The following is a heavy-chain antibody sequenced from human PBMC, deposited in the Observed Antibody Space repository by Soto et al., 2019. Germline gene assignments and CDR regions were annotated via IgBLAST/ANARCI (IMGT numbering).Heavy chain of an antibody. CDR1: GGTFSSYA. CDR3: ARRMKDYYDSSGYHFDY. V-gene: IGHV1-69*01. J-gene: IGHJ4*02. CDR2: IIPIFGTA. Sequence: QVQLVQSGAEVKKPGSSVKVSCKASGGTFSSYAISWVRQAPGQGLEWMGGIIPIFGTANYAQKFQGRVTITADESTSTAYMELSSLGSEDTAVYYCARRMKDYYDSSGYHFDYWGQGTLVTVSS. D-gene: IGHD3-22*01.